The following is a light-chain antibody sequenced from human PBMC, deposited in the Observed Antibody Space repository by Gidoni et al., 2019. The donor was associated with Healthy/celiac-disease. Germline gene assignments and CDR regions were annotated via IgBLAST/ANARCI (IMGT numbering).Light chain of an antibody. Sequence: IVLTQSPGTLSLSPGERATLSCRASQSVSSSYLAWYQQKPGQAPRLLIYGASSRATGIPDSFSGSGSGTDFTLTISRLEPEDFAVYYCQQYGSSVFTFGPGTKVDIK. CDR3: QQYGSSVFT. CDR1: QSVSSSY. CDR2: GAS. J-gene: IGKJ3*01. V-gene: IGKV3-20*01.